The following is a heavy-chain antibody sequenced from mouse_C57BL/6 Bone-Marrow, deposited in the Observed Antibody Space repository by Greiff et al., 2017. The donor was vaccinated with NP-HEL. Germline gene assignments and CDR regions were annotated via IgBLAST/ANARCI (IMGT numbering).Heavy chain of an antibody. J-gene: IGHJ2*01. CDR1: GFSLNSYG. V-gene: IGHV2-2*01. CDR2: IWSGGST. Sequence: VQLQQSGPGLVQPSQSLSITCTVSGFSLNSYGVHWVRQSPGKGLEWLGVIWSGGSTDYNAAFISRLSISKDNSKSQVFFKMNSLQADDTAIYYCARNRNYDYDGVFDYWGQGTTLTVSS. D-gene: IGHD2-4*01. CDR3: ARNRNYDYDGVFDY.